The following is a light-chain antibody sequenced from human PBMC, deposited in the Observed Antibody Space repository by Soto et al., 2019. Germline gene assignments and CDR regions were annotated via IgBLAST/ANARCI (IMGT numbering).Light chain of an antibody. CDR1: QNISNY. V-gene: IGKV3-11*01. J-gene: IGKJ1*01. Sequence: IVLTQSPATLSLSPGKRATLSCMASQNISNYLIWYQQKPGQAPRLLIYDVSNRAAGIPARFSGSGSGTDFTLTISSLEHEDFAVYYCQQRSNWPRTFGQGTKVDIK. CDR3: QQRSNWPRT. CDR2: DVS.